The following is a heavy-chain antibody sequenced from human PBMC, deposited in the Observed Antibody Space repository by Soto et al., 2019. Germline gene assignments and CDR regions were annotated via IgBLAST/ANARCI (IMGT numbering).Heavy chain of an antibody. CDR2: ISWNSGSI. D-gene: IGHD3-3*01. CDR1: GFTFDDYA. CDR3: AKDPLSGYYYYGMDV. Sequence: SLKISCAASGFTFDDYAMHWVRQAPGKGLEWVSGISWNSGSIGYADSVKGRFTISRDNAKNSLYLQMNSLRAEDTALYYCAKDPLSGYYYYGMDVWGQGTTVTVSS. J-gene: IGHJ6*02. V-gene: IGHV3-9*01.